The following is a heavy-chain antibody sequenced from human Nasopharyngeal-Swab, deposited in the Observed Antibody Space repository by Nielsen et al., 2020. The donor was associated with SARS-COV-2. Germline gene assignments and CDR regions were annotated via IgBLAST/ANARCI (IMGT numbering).Heavy chain of an antibody. CDR3: ARDVTIFGVVIFYGMDV. CDR2: TYYRSKWYN. Sequence: WIRQSPSRGLEWLGRTYYRSKWYNDYAVSVKSRITINPDTSKNQFSLQLNSVTPEDTAVYYRARDVTIFGVVIFYGMDVWGQGTTVTVSS. V-gene: IGHV6-1*01. J-gene: IGHJ6*02. D-gene: IGHD3-3*01.